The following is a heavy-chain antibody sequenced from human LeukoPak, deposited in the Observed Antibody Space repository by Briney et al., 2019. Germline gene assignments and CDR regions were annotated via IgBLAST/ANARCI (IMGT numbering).Heavy chain of an antibody. CDR3: ARKTRAISAPDY. CDR2: INPNSGAT. Sequence: ASVKVSCKASGGTFSNYAISWVRQAPGQGLEWMGWINPNSGATHYSQKFQGRVTLTRDTSISTAYMELSSLRSDDTAIYYCARKTRAISAPDYWGQGTLVTVSS. J-gene: IGHJ4*02. CDR1: GGTFSNYA. D-gene: IGHD6-13*01. V-gene: IGHV1-2*02.